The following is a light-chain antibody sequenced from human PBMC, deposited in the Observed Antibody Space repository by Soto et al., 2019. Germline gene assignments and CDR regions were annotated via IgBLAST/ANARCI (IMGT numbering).Light chain of an antibody. CDR1: SSDVGVYNY. Sequence: QSVLTQPRSVSGSPGQSVTISCTGTSSDVGVYNYVSWYQQHPGKAPKLVIYDVSKRPSGVSDRFSGSKSGNTASLTISGLQAEDEADYYCCSYAGSFTLLFGGGTKLTVL. CDR2: DVS. CDR3: CSYAGSFTLL. J-gene: IGLJ2*01. V-gene: IGLV2-11*01.